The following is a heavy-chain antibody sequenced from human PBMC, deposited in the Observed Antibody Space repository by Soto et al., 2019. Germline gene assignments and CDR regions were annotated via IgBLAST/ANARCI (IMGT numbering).Heavy chain of an antibody. CDR2: IYPGDSDT. D-gene: IGHD1-1*01. V-gene: IGHV5-51*01. J-gene: IGHJ4*02. CDR1: GYRFTSYW. Sequence: PRESLKISCKGSGYRFTSYWIGWVRQMPGKGLEWMGIIYPGDSDTRYSPSFQGQVTISADKSISTAYLQWSSLKASDTAMYYCARPRDGYNLYFDYWGQGTLVTVSS. CDR3: ARPRDGYNLYFDY.